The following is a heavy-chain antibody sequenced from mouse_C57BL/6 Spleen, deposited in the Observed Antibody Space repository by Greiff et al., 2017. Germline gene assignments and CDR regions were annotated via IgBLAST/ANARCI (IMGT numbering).Heavy chain of an antibody. CDR1: GYAFSSSW. V-gene: IGHV1-82*01. CDR3: ATIYLDY. J-gene: IGHJ2*01. CDR2: IYPGDGDT. Sequence: QVQLKQSGPELVKPGASVKISCKASGYAFSSSWMNWVKQRPGKGLEGIGRIYPGDGDTNYNGKFKGKATLTADKSSSTAYMQLSSLTSEDSAVYFCATIYLDYWGQGTTLTVSS.